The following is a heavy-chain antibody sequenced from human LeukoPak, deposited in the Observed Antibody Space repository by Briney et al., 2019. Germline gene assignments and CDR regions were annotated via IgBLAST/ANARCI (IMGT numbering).Heavy chain of an antibody. Sequence: ASVKVSCKASGYTFTGYYMHWVRQAPGQGLEWMGRINPNSGGANYAQKFQGRVTMTRDTSISTAYMELSRLRSDGTAVYYCAREQQWLVPDYWGQGTLVTVSS. J-gene: IGHJ4*02. CDR1: GYTFTGYY. CDR2: INPNSGGA. D-gene: IGHD6-19*01. CDR3: AREQQWLVPDY. V-gene: IGHV1-2*06.